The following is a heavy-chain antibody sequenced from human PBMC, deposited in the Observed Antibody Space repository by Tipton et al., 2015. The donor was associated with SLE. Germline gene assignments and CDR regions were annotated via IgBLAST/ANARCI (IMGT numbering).Heavy chain of an antibody. CDR2: ISWNSGSI. Sequence: SLRLSCAASGFTFDDYAMHWVRQAPGKGLEWVSGISWNSGSIGYADSVKGRFTISRDNAKNSLYLQMNSLRAEDTALYYCAKDIFPYSSQFDYWGQGTLVTVSS. D-gene: IGHD6-13*01. CDR3: AKDIFPYSSQFDY. V-gene: IGHV3-9*01. J-gene: IGHJ4*02. CDR1: GFTFDDYA.